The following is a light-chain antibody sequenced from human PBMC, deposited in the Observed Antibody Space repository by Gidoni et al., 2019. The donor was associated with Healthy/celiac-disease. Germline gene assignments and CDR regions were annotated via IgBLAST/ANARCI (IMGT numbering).Light chain of an antibody. J-gene: IGLJ2*01. CDR2: QDS. Sequence: SYELTKQPSGSVSPGQPASITCAGDKVGDKYACWYKQKPGQSPVLVIYQDSKRPSGIPARFSCSNSGNTATLTIIGTHAMDDADYYCQASYSSTAEVFGGGTKLTVL. CDR1: KVGDKY. CDR3: QASYSSTAEV. V-gene: IGLV3-1*01.